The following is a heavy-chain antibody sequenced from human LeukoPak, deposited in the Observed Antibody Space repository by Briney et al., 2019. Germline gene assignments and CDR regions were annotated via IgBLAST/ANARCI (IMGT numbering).Heavy chain of an antibody. CDR1: GGSISRSNW. D-gene: IGHD3-3*01. V-gene: IGHV4-4*02. CDR2: VYHSGNT. Sequence: PSETLSLTCAVSGGSISRSNWWSWVRQPPGKGLEWIGEVYHSGNTNYNPSLKSRVTISVDKSKNQFSLKLSSVTAADTAVYYCARQRPYDFWSGYQYYMDVWGKGTTVTVSS. J-gene: IGHJ6*03. CDR3: ARQRPYDFWSGYQYYMDV.